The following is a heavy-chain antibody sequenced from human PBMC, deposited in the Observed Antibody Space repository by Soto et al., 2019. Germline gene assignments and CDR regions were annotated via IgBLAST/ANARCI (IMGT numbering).Heavy chain of an antibody. J-gene: IGHJ6*02. D-gene: IGHD2-8*01. Sequence: QVQLVESGGGVVRPGGSLRLSCVASGFSFFLYGIHWVRQAPGKGLEWVAVISSDGSYTYYSDSVKGRFTISRDNSKNTLYLQMNSLRAEDTGVYFCTTYVVDVRASIRMVYASDYYGLDVWGQGTTVIVSS. CDR1: GFSFFLYG. V-gene: IGHV3-30*03. CDR2: ISSDGSYT. CDR3: TTYVVDVRASIRMVYASDYYGLDV.